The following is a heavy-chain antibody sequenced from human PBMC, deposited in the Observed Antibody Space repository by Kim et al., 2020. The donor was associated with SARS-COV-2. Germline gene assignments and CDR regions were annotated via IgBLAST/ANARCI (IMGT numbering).Heavy chain of an antibody. CDR1: GGSISSSNW. CDR2: IYHSGST. D-gene: IGHD6-19*01. CDR3: ARTNSSGWYGSYYYGMDV. V-gene: IGHV4-4*02. J-gene: IGHJ6*02. Sequence: SETLSLTCAVSGGSISSSNWWSWVRQPPGKGLEWIGEIYHSGSTNYNPSLKSRVTISVDKSKNQFSLKLSSVTAADTAVYYCARTNSSGWYGSYYYGMDVWGQGNTVTVYS.